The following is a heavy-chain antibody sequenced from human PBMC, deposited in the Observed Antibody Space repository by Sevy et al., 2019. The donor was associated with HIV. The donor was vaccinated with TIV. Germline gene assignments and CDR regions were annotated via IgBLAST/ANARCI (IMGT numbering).Heavy chain of an antibody. V-gene: IGHV4-34*01. D-gene: IGHD2-15*01. CDR3: ARAECNGGSWPNWFDP. Sequence: SETLSLTCAVYGGSFSGDYWSWIHQPPGKGLEWMGEINHSGSTNYNPSLKSRVTISVDTSKNQFSLKLSSVTSADTAVYYCARAECNGGSWPNWFDPWGQGTLVTVSS. CDR2: INHSGST. J-gene: IGHJ5*02. CDR1: GGSFSGDY.